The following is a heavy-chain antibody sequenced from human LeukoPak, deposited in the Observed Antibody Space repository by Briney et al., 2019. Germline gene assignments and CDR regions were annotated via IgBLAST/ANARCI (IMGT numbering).Heavy chain of an antibody. CDR2: IYYSGST. Sequence: TSETLSLTCTVSGGSISSYYWSWIRQPPGKGLEWIGYIYYSGSTNYNPSLKRRVTISVDTSKNQFSLKLSSVTAADTAVYYCARGSGIAAAGTYWGQGTLVTVSS. V-gene: IGHV4-59*01. D-gene: IGHD6-13*01. J-gene: IGHJ4*02. CDR1: GGSISSYY. CDR3: ARGSGIAAAGTY.